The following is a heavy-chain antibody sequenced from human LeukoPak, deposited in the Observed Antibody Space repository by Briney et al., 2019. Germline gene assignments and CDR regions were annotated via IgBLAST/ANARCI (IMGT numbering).Heavy chain of an antibody. V-gene: IGHV3-21*01. CDR2: ISSSGSYI. D-gene: IGHD1-20*01. CDR3: ARVITGMDY. Sequence: GGSLRLSGAASGFTFSSYSMYWVRQAPGKGLEWVSSISSSGSYIYYADSVKGRFTISRDNARNSLYLQMNSLRAEDTAVYYCARVITGMDYWGQGTLVTVSS. CDR1: GFTFSSYS. J-gene: IGHJ4*02.